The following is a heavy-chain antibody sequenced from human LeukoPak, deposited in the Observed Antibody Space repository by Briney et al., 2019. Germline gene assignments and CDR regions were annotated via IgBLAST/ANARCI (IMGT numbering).Heavy chain of an antibody. CDR2: ISGSGGNT. J-gene: IGHJ3*02. D-gene: IGHD3-22*01. V-gene: IGHV3-23*01. CDR3: ARSRPDTADAFDI. Sequence: PGGSLRLSCAASGFTFSNYAMSWVRQAPGKGLEWVSAISGSGGNTYYADSVKGRFTISRDNSKNTLYLQMNSLRAEDTAVYYCARSRPDTADAFDIWGQGTMVTVSS. CDR1: GFTFSNYA.